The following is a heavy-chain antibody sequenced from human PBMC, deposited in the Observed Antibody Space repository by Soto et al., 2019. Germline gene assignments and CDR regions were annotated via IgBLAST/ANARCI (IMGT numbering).Heavy chain of an antibody. J-gene: IGHJ4*02. V-gene: IGHV3-23*01. CDR2: ISSAVNT. CDR1: GFTFSNYA. D-gene: IGHD6-6*01. Sequence: PGGSLRLCCAGSGFTFSNYAMSWVRQDPGKGLEWVSAISSAVNTYYADSVKGRFTISRDNSKNTLSLQMNSLRAEDTAVYYCAKQVRDGTSSPYYFDYWGQGTLVTVSS. CDR3: AKQVRDGTSSPYYFDY.